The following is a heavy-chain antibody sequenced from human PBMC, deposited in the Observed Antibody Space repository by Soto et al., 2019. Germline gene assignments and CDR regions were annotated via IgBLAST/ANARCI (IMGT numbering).Heavy chain of an antibody. CDR2: INHSGTT. D-gene: IGHD6-6*01. J-gene: IGHJ6*02. Sequence: SETLSLTCTIYGGPFSGYYWTWIRQPPGKGLEWIGEINHSGTTNYSPSLKRRVSISVDMSKDKFSLNLSSVTAADTAVYYCASGKTRTARPSLRYYYYGLDVWGQGTTVTVSS. V-gene: IGHV4-34*01. CDR3: ASGKTRTARPSLRYYYYGLDV. CDR1: GGPFSGYY.